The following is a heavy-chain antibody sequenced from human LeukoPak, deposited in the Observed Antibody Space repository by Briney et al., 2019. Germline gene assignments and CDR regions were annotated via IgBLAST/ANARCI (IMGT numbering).Heavy chain of an antibody. Sequence: GGSLRLSCAASGFTFSSYGMHWVRQAPGKGLEWVAVISYDGSNKYYADSVKGRFTISRDNSKNTLYLQMNSLRAEDTAVYYCARENAAAAGSWFDPWGQGTLVTVSS. V-gene: IGHV3-30*03. J-gene: IGHJ5*02. D-gene: IGHD6-13*01. CDR1: GFTFSSYG. CDR2: ISYDGSNK. CDR3: ARENAAAAGSWFDP.